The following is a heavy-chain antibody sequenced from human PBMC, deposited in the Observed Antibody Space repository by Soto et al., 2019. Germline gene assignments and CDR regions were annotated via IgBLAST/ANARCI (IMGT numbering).Heavy chain of an antibody. CDR3: ARAEIVLMVYKEYNWFDP. CDR2: ISGSGGST. CDR1: GFTFSSYA. D-gene: IGHD2-8*01. J-gene: IGHJ5*02. V-gene: IGHV3-23*01. Sequence: GGSLRLSCAASGFTFSSYAMSWVRQAPGKGLEWVSAISGSGGSTYYADSVKGRFTISRDNAKNTLYLQMNSLRAEDTAVDYWARAEIVLMVYKEYNWFDPWGQGTLVTVSS.